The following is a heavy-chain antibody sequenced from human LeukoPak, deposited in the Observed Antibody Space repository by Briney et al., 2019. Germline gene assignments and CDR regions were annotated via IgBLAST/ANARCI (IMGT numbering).Heavy chain of an antibody. CDR3: ARSAGRMDCSSTSCYKRLGNWFDP. Sequence: ASVKVSCKASGYTFTSYYMHWVRQAPGQGLEWMGIINPSGGSTSYAQKFQGRVTMTRDTSTSTVYMELSSLRSEVTAVYYCARSAGRMDCSSTSCYKRLGNWFDPWGQGTLVTVSS. D-gene: IGHD2-2*02. CDR2: INPSGGST. CDR1: GYTFTSYY. J-gene: IGHJ5*02. V-gene: IGHV1-46*01.